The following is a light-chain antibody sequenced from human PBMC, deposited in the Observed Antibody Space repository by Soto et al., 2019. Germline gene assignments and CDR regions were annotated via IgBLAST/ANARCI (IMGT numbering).Light chain of an antibody. V-gene: IGKV1-39*01. CDR1: QSIGIN. CDR2: AAS. CDR3: QQSFSTPLS. J-gene: IGKJ4*01. Sequence: DIQMTQSPSFLSASVGDRVTITCRASQSIGINLNWYQQKPGEAPHLLIYAASSLQSGVPSRFSGSGSGKDFTLTIRGMQPADPALYYCQQSFSTPLSFGGGTKVEMK.